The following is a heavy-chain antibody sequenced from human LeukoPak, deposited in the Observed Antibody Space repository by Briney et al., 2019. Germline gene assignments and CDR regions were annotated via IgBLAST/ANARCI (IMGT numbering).Heavy chain of an antibody. CDR1: EYTFTGYY. J-gene: IGHJ6*02. CDR3: ARELWFGELLNSYYYYGMDV. V-gene: IGHV1-2*02. D-gene: IGHD3-10*01. Sequence: ASVKVSCKASEYTFTGYYMNWVRQAPGQGLEWMGWINPNSGGTNYAQKFQGRVTMTRDTSISTAYMELSRLRSDDTAVYYCARELWFGELLNSYYYYGMDVWGQGTTVTVSS. CDR2: INPNSGGT.